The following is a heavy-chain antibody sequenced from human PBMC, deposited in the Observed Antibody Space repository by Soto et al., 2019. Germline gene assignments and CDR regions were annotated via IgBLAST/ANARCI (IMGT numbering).Heavy chain of an antibody. CDR1: GVTFSSYA. J-gene: IGHJ6*02. Sequence: SVKVSCKASGVTFSSYAISWVRQAPGQGLEWMGGIIPIFGTANYAQKFQGRVTITADKSTSTAYMELSSLRSEDTAVYYCARDLRCSGGSCYPYYYYYGMDVWGQGTTVTVSS. CDR3: ARDLRCSGGSCYPYYYYYGMDV. CDR2: IIPIFGTA. D-gene: IGHD2-15*01. V-gene: IGHV1-69*06.